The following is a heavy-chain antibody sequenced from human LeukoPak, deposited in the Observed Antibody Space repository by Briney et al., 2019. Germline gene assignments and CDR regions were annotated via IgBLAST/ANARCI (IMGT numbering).Heavy chain of an antibody. CDR1: GFTFSSYA. CDR2: ISGSGGCT. CDR3: ASQPRDYDFWSGYYPPDGMDV. D-gene: IGHD3-3*01. J-gene: IGHJ6*02. Sequence: GGSLRLSCAASGFTFSSYAMSWVRQAPGKGLELVSAISGSGGCTFYADSVKGRFTISRDNSKNTLYLQMNSLRAEDTAVYYCASQPRDYDFWSGYYPPDGMDVWGQGTTVTVSS. V-gene: IGHV3-23*01.